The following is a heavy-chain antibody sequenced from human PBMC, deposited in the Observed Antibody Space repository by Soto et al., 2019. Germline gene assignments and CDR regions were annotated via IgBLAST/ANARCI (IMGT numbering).Heavy chain of an antibody. V-gene: IGHV1-69*13. CDR3: ARGREEAFGVILINYYAFDV. Sequence: SVKVSCKASANSFSTYGLRWLRQAPGQGLEWMGGIIPIFDSTTYAQKFEGRVTITADESTNTAYMEQSSLRSEDTAIYYCARGREEAFGVILINYYAFDVWGQGTAVTVSS. CDR2: IIPIFDST. CDR1: ANSFSTYG. D-gene: IGHD3-3*01. J-gene: IGHJ6*02.